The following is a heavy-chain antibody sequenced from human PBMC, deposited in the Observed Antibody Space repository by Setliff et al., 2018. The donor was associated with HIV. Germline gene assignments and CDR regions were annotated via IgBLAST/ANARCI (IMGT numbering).Heavy chain of an antibody. CDR2: IYYSGST. Sequence: SETLSLTCTVSGGSISSHYWSWIRQPPGKGLEWIGYIYYSGSTNYNPSLKSRVTISVDTSKSQFSLNLTSVTAADTAVYYCARGLSITVFRVVRTGNYMGVWGKGTTVTVSS. V-gene: IGHV4-59*11. J-gene: IGHJ6*03. CDR1: GGSISSHY. D-gene: IGHD3-3*01. CDR3: ARGLSITVFRVVRTGNYMGV.